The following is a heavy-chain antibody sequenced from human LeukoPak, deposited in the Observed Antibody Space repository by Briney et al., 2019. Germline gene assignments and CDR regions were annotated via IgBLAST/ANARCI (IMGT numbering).Heavy chain of an antibody. CDR1: GYSISSGYY. J-gene: IGHJ3*02. CDR3: ARIDAFDI. CDR2: IYHSGST. V-gene: IGHV4-38-2*02. Sequence: SETLSLTCTVSGYSISSGYYWGWIRQPPGKGLEWIGSIYHSGSTYYNPSLKSRVTISVDTSKNQFSLKPSSVTAADTAVYYCARIDAFDIWGQGTMVTVSS.